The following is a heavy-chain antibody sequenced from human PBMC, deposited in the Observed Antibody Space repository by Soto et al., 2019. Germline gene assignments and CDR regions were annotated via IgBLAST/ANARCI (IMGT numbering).Heavy chain of an antibody. D-gene: IGHD3-10*01. V-gene: IGHV1-18*01. CDR3: ARDKGDGSGSYYGY. CDR1: GYTFSSYG. CDR2: ISAYNGNT. J-gene: IGHJ4*02. Sequence: QVQLVQSGAEVKKPGASVKVSCKASGYTFSSYGISWGRQAPGQVLEWMGWISAYNGNTNYAQKLQGRVTMTTDTSTSTAYMDLMSLRSDDTAIYYFARDKGDGSGSYYGYWGQGTLVTVSS.